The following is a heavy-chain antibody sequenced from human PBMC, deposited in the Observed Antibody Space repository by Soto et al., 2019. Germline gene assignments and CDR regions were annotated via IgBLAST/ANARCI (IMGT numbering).Heavy chain of an antibody. D-gene: IGHD2-21*02. CDR1: GGSITSDDYY. J-gene: IGHJ4*02. CDR2: IFYSGST. Sequence: QVQLQESGPGLVKPSQSLSRTCTVSGGSITSDDYYWSWMRQPPGRGLEWIGYIFYSGSTHYNPALKSRFIISLDTSKKQVSLKLSSVTAADTAVYYCASANCGGDCSYRHDRYYFESWGQGTLVTVSS. V-gene: IGHV4-30-4*01. CDR3: ASANCGGDCSYRHDRYYFES.